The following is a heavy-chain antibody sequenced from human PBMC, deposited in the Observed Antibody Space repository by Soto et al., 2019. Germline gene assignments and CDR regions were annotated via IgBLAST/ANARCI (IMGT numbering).Heavy chain of an antibody. Sequence: SETLSLTCTVSGASVSSNTFYWGWIRQPPGRGLESIANIYYDGNTYYNPSLESRVTISLDTSKNQFSLTLRSVTAADTAVYFCARLGGFYQAFDSWGQGTLVTVSS. V-gene: IGHV4-39*01. CDR3: ARLGGFYQAFDS. J-gene: IGHJ4*02. D-gene: IGHD3-22*01. CDR2: IYYDGNT. CDR1: GASVSSNTFY.